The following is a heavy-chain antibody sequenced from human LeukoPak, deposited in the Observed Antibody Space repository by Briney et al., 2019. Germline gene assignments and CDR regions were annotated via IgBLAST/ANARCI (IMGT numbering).Heavy chain of an antibody. J-gene: IGHJ4*02. CDR2: IYYSGST. CDR3: ARRGRAAAGNLDY. Sequence: SETLSLTCTVSGGPISSGGYYWSWIRQHPGKGLEWIGYIYYSGSTYYNPSLKSRVTISVDTSKNQFSLKLSSVTAADTAVYYCARRGRAAAGNLDYWGQGTLVTVSS. CDR1: GGPISSGGYY. V-gene: IGHV4-31*03. D-gene: IGHD6-13*01.